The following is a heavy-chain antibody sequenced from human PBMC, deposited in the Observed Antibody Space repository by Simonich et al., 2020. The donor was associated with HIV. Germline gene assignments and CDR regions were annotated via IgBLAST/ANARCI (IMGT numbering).Heavy chain of an antibody. CDR2: INHSGRT. CDR1: GGSFSGYY. V-gene: IGHV4-34*01. D-gene: IGHD4-17*01. CDR3: ARRHPTTVTTPYFDY. J-gene: IGHJ4*02. Sequence: QVQLQQWGAGLLKPSETLSLTCAVYGGSFSGYYWSWIRRPPGKGREWIGEINHSGRTNYNPSLKRRVTISVDTSKNQFSLKLSSVTAADTAVYYCARRHPTTVTTPYFDYWGQGTLVTVSS.